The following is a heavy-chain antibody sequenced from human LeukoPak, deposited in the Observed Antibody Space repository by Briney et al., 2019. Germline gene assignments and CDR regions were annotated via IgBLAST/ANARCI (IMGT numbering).Heavy chain of an antibody. J-gene: IGHJ6*02. CDR1: GGSFSGYY. D-gene: IGHD3-16*02. CDR2: INHSGST. CDR3: ARVSKITFGGVIVIPSRYYYGMDV. Sequence: SETLSLTCAVYGGSFSGYYWSWIRQPPGKGLERIGEINHSGSTNYNPSLKSRVTISVDTSKNQFSLKLSSVTAADTAVYYCARVSKITFGGVIVIPSRYYYGMDVWGQGTTVTVSS. V-gene: IGHV4-34*01.